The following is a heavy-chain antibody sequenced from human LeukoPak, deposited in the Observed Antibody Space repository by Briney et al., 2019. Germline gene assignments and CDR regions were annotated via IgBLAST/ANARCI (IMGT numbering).Heavy chain of an antibody. V-gene: IGHV4-61*02. CDR3: ATRKLGNDY. Sequence: SETLSLTCTVSGGSISSGPYYWSWIRQPAGKGLEWIGRIYSSGRTNYNPSLKSRVTISLDTSKNQFSLKLYSVTAADTAVYYCATRKLGNDYWGQGTLVTVSS. CDR2: IYSSGRT. D-gene: IGHD7-27*01. CDR1: GGSISSGPYY. J-gene: IGHJ4*02.